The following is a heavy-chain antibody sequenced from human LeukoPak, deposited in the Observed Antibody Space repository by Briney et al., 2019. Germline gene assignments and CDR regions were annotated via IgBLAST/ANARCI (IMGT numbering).Heavy chain of an antibody. V-gene: IGHV3-9*03. CDR3: AKKAGNDAYFDY. CDR1: GFTFDDYA. D-gene: IGHD1-1*01. J-gene: IGHJ4*02. CDR2: ISWNSGSI. Sequence: GGSLRLSCAASGFTFDDYAMHWVRQAPGKGLEWVSGISWNSGSIGYADSVKGRFTISRDNAKNSLYLQMNSLRAEDMALYYCAKKAGNDAYFDYWGQGTLVTASS.